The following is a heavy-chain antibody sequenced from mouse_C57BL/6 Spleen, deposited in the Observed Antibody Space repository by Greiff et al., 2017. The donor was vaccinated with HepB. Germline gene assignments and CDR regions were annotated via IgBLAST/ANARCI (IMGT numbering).Heavy chain of an antibody. Sequence: QVQLQQPGAELVRPGSSVKLSCKASGYTFTSHWMHWVKQRPIQGLEWIGNIDPSDSETHYNQKFKDKATLTVDKSSSTAYMQLSSLTSEDSAVYYCARRYYGSRTWYFDVWGTGTTVTVSS. D-gene: IGHD1-1*01. CDR3: ARRYYGSRTWYFDV. CDR2: IDPSDSET. V-gene: IGHV1-52*01. CDR1: GYTFTSHW. J-gene: IGHJ1*03.